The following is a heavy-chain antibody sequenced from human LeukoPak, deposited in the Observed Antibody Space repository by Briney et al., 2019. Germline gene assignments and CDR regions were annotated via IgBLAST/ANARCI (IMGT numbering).Heavy chain of an antibody. Sequence: GGSLRLSCEVSGFTFTDYLMNWVRQAPGKGPEWVASIRQDGSEKTYVDSVKGRFTISRDNTKNSLSLQLNGLRAEDTAVYYCARDGTAAGLYFDLWGQGTLVTVSS. CDR3: ARDGTAAGLYFDL. D-gene: IGHD6-13*01. J-gene: IGHJ4*01. V-gene: IGHV3-7*01. CDR1: GFTFTDYL. CDR2: IRQDGSEK.